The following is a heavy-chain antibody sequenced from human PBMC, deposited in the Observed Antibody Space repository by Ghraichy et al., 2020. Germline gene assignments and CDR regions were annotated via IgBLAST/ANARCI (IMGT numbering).Heavy chain of an antibody. J-gene: IGHJ4*02. CDR2: ITASGGST. D-gene: IGHD3-22*01. V-gene: IGHV3-23*01. Sequence: GGSLRLSCAASGFTFSNSAMSWVRQAPGKGLEWVSTITASGGSTYYADSVKGRFTVSRDNSKNTLYLQMNSLRVEDTALYFCAKQAYDTTGYYPFYFDLWVQGTLVTFSS. CDR1: GFTFSNSA. CDR3: AKQAYDTTGYYPFYFDL.